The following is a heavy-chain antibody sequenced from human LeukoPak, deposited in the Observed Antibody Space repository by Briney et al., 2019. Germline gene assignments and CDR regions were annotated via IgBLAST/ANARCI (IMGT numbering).Heavy chain of an antibody. Sequence: GGSLRLSCAASGFTFSTYSMHWVRQAPGKGLEWVSSIRSGSTYINYADSVKGRFTISRDNAKKSLYLQMNSLRAEDTAVYYCARDGIFDYWGQGTLVTVSS. CDR2: IRSGSTYI. CDR3: ARDGIFDY. CDR1: GFTFSTYS. J-gene: IGHJ4*02. V-gene: IGHV3-21*01.